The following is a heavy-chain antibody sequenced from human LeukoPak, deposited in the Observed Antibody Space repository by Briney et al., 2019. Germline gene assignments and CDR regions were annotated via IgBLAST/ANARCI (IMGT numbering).Heavy chain of an antibody. Sequence: GGSLRLSCAASGFTFSSYSMNWVRQAPGKGLEWVSSISSSSSYIYYADSVKGRFTISRDNAKNSLYLQMNSLRAEDTAVYYCARAGGGAHWFDPWGQGTLVTVSS. CDR2: ISSSSSYI. CDR3: ARAGGGAHWFDP. V-gene: IGHV3-21*01. J-gene: IGHJ5*02. CDR1: GFTFSSYS. D-gene: IGHD2-21*01.